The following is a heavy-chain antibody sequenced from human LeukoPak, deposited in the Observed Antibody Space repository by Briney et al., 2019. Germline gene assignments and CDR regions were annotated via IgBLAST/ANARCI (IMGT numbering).Heavy chain of an antibody. D-gene: IGHD3-22*01. CDR2: IYSGGST. Sequence: GGSLRLSCAASGFTVSSNYMSWVRQAPGKGLEWVSVIYSGGSTYYADSVKGRFTISRDNSKNTLYLQMNSLRAEDTAVYYCARVAYDSSGYSYYYYGMDVWGQGTTVTVSS. CDR1: GFTVSSNY. CDR3: ARVAYDSSGYSYYYYGMDV. V-gene: IGHV3-66*01. J-gene: IGHJ6*02.